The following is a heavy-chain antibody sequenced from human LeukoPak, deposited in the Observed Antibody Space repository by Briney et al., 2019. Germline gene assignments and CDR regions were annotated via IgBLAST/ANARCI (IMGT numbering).Heavy chain of an antibody. J-gene: IGHJ4*02. D-gene: IGHD3-22*01. V-gene: IGHV3-23*01. CDR3: AKYRYDSSGYNYFDY. CDR2: ISGSGGST. CDR1: GFTFSSYA. Sequence: GGSLRLSCAASGFTFSSYAMSWVRQAPGKGLEWVSAISGSGGSTYYADSVKGRFTISRDNSKNTLYLQMNSLGAEDTAVYYCAKYRYDSSGYNYFDYWGQGTLVTVSS.